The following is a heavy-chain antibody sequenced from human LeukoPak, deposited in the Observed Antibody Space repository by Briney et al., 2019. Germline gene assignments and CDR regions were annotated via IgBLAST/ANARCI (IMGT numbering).Heavy chain of an antibody. J-gene: IGHJ4*02. CDR2: ISAYNGNT. CDR3: ASSTGSSWYSGYFDY. CDR1: GYTFTDYG. Sequence: GASVKVSCKASGYTFTDYGINWVRQAPGQGLEWMGWISAYNGNTNYAQKLQGRVTMTTDTSTSTAYMELRSLRSDDTAVYYCASSTGSSWYSGYFDYWGQGTLVTVSS. V-gene: IGHV1-18*01. D-gene: IGHD6-13*01.